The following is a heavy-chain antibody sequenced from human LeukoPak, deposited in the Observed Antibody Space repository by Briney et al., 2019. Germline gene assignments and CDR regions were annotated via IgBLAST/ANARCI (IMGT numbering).Heavy chain of an antibody. D-gene: IGHD3-10*01. Sequence: SVKVSCKASGGTFSSYAISWVRQAPGQGLEWMGGIIPIFGTANYAQKFQGRVTITADESTSTAYMELSSLRSEDTAVYYCARVHRGYYGSGSYLRGNWFDPWGQGTLVTVSS. CDR3: ARVHRGYYGSGSYLRGNWFDP. J-gene: IGHJ5*02. CDR1: GGTFSSYA. CDR2: IIPIFGTA. V-gene: IGHV1-69*13.